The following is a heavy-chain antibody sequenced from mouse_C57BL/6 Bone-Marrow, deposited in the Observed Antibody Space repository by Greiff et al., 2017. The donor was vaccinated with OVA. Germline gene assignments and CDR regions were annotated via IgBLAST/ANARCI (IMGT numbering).Heavy chain of an antibody. Sequence: QVQLQQSGPGLVAPSQSLSITCTVSGFSLTSYAISWVRQPPGKGLEWLVVIWTGGGTNYNSALKSRLSISKDNSKSQVFLKMNSLQTDDTARYYCARKGDSSGYDYAMDYWGQGTSVTVSS. CDR3: ARKGDSSGYDYAMDY. J-gene: IGHJ4*01. V-gene: IGHV2-9-1*01. CDR2: IWTGGGT. CDR1: GFSLTSYA. D-gene: IGHD3-2*02.